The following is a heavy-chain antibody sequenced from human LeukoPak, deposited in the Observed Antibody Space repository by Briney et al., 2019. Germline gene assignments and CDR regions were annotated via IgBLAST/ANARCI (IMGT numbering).Heavy chain of an antibody. CDR1: GGSISSSHYY. D-gene: IGHD3-10*01. CDR3: ARHLLHYDSGTYYPFDY. V-gene: IGHV4-39*01. Sequence: NTSETLSLTCTVSGGSISSSHYYWGWIRQPPGKGLEWIGTIFYSGSTYYNPSLKNRVTISIDTSKNHFSLKLSSVTAADTSVYYCARHLLHYDSGTYYPFDYWGQGTLVTVSS. CDR2: IFYSGST. J-gene: IGHJ4*02.